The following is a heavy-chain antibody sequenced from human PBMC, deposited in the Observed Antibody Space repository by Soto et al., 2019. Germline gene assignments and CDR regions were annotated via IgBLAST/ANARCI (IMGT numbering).Heavy chain of an antibody. CDR1: GFTFSSYA. CDR3: ARHKRDLRFLEWSYYFDF. V-gene: IGHV3-30-3*01. J-gene: IGHJ4*02. Sequence: GGSLRLSCAASGFTFSSYAMHWVRQAPGKGLEWVAVISYDGSNKYYADSVKGRFTISRDNSKNTLYLQMNSLRAEDTAVYYCARHKRDLRFLEWSYYFDFWGQGTLVTVSS. D-gene: IGHD3-3*01. CDR2: ISYDGSNK.